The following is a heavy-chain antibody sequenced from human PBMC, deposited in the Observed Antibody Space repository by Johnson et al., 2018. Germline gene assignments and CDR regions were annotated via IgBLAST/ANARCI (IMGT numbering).Heavy chain of an antibody. Sequence: QVELVQGGGGVVQPGRSLRLSCVVSGFTFNYYAMYWVRQAPGKGLEWVSVISHDGSSKSYADSVKGRFTISRDNSKNTLYLQMSSMRAEETAVFYCARGNRANIAKSYFDYWGQGTLVTVSS. CDR2: ISHDGSSK. J-gene: IGHJ4*02. D-gene: IGHD5-12*01. V-gene: IGHV3-30*03. CDR3: ARGNRANIAKSYFDY. CDR1: GFTFNYYA.